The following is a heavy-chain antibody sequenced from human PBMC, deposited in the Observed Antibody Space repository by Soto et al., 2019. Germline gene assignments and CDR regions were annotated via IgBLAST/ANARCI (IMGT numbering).Heavy chain of an antibody. J-gene: IGHJ6*02. CDR2: ISYDGSKK. CDR3: AREFLEWAIKNYYYYGMDV. Sequence: PGGSLRLSCAASGFTFSSYAMPWVRQAPGKGLEWVAVISYDGSKKYYADSVKGRFTISRDNSKNTLYLQMNSLRAEDTAVYYCAREFLEWAIKNYYYYGMDVWGQGTTVTVSS. CDR1: GFTFSSYA. V-gene: IGHV3-30-3*01. D-gene: IGHD3-3*01.